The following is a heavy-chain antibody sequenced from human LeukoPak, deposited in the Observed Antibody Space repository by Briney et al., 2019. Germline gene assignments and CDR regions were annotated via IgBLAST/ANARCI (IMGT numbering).Heavy chain of an antibody. CDR1: GYTFTSYA. CDR2: ISAYNGYT. J-gene: IGHJ4*02. Sequence: ASVKVSCKASGYTFTSYAISWVRQAPGQGLEWMGWISAYNGYTNYAQNLQGRVTMTTDTSTSTAYMELTSLRSDDTAVYYCAKGRWAVTTPISFDFWGQGTLVTVSS. V-gene: IGHV1-18*01. D-gene: IGHD4-17*01. CDR3: AKGRWAVTTPISFDF.